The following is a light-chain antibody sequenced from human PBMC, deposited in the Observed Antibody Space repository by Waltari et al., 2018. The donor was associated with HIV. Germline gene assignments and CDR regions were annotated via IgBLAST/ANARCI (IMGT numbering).Light chain of an antibody. CDR1: SSDVGGYNY. CDR2: DVS. CDR3: SSYTSSSTRV. Sequence: QSALTKPASVSGSPGQSITISCTGTSSDVGGYNYVSWYQQYPGKAPKLMIYDVSNRPSWVSNRFSGSKSGNTASLTISGLQAEDEADYYCSSYTSSSTRVFGGGTKLTVL. V-gene: IGLV2-14*01. J-gene: IGLJ3*02.